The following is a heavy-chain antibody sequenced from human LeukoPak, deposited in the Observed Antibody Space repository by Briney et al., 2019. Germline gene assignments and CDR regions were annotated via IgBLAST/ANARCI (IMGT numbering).Heavy chain of an antibody. CDR2: INHSGST. CDR3: ARGGNWGLAFDI. D-gene: IGHD7-27*01. CDR1: GGSFSGYY. Sequence: SETLSLTCAVYGGSFSGYYWSWIRQPPGKGLEWIGEINHSGSTNYNPSLKSRVTISVDTSKNQFSLKLGSVTAADTAVYYCARGGNWGLAFDIWGQGTMVTVSS. J-gene: IGHJ3*02. V-gene: IGHV4-34*01.